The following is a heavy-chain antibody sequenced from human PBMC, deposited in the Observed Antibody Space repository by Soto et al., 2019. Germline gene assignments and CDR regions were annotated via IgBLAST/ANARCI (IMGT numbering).Heavy chain of an antibody. D-gene: IGHD4-17*01. J-gene: IGHJ4*02. CDR3: ARMIASTVTYDY. CDR2: IYYSGST. CDR1: GGSISSGDYY. Sequence: SETLSLTCTVSGGSISSGDYYWSWIRQPPGKGLEWIGYIYYSGSTYYNPSLKSRVTISVDTSKNQFSLKLSSVTAADTAVYYCARMIASTVTYDYWGQGTLVTVSS. V-gene: IGHV4-30-4*01.